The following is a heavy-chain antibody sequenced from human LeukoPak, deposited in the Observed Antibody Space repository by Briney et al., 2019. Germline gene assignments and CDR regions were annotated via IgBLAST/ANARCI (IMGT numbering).Heavy chain of an antibody. D-gene: IGHD3-22*01. CDR1: GFTVSSNF. CDR3: ARPGHGNYGPVGY. J-gene: IGHJ4*02. V-gene: IGHV3-30*03. CDR2: ISNDGNNK. Sequence: GGSLRLSCAASGFTVSSNFMSWVRQAPGKGLEWVAFISNDGNNKYSADAVKGRFTISRDNSKNTLFLEMSNLRPEDTAVYYCARPGHGNYGPVGYWGQGTLVTVSS.